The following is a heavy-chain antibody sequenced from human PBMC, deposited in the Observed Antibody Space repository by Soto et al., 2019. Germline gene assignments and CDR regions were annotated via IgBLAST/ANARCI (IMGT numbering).Heavy chain of an antibody. CDR1: GFTFSSYG. Sequence: PGGSLRLSCAASGFTFSSYGMHWVRQAPGKGLEWVAVIWYDGSNKYYTDSVEGRFTISRDNSKNTLYLQMNSLRAEDSAVYYCARDLSAYFDYWGQGTQVTVSS. J-gene: IGHJ4*02. CDR2: IWYDGSNK. V-gene: IGHV3-33*01. CDR3: ARDLSAYFDY. D-gene: IGHD3-3*02.